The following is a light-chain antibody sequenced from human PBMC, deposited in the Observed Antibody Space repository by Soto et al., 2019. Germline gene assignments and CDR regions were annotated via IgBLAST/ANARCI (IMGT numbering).Light chain of an antibody. V-gene: IGKV3-20*01. Sequence: EIVLTQSPGTLSLSPGERATLSCRASQSVSSDYLAWYQQKPGQAPTLLIYGASSRAPGIPDRFSGSGSGTDFSLSISRLEPEDFAVFYCQQYGSSPYTFGRGTTLE. J-gene: IGKJ2*01. CDR2: GAS. CDR1: QSVSSDY. CDR3: QQYGSSPYT.